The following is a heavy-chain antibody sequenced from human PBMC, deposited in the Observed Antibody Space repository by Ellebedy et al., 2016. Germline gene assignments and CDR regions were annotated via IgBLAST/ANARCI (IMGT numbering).Heavy chain of an antibody. V-gene: IGHV3-30*03. CDR3: ARVPYGSGSYRVDY. D-gene: IGHD3-10*01. J-gene: IGHJ4*02. CDR2: VSHDGSVQ. CDR1: GFTFSSHG. Sequence: GESLKISXAASGFTFSSHGMHWVRQAPGKGLEWVAVVSHDGSVQWYADPVKGRFTISRDNAKYSLYLQMSSLRAEDTAVYYCARVPYGSGSYRVDYWGQGTLVTVSS.